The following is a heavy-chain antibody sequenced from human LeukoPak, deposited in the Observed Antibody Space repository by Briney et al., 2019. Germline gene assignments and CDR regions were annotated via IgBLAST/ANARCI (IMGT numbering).Heavy chain of an antibody. V-gene: IGHV5-10-1*01. CDR2: IDPSDSYT. CDR3: ARHSSAAAASDV. Sequence: GESLKISCKGSGYSFTTYWIIWVRQMPGKGLEWMGTIDPSDSYTSYSPSFQGHVAISADKPINTAYLQWSSLKASDTAMYYCARHSSAAAASDVWGQGTMVTVSS. CDR1: GYSFTTYW. J-gene: IGHJ3*01. D-gene: IGHD6-13*01.